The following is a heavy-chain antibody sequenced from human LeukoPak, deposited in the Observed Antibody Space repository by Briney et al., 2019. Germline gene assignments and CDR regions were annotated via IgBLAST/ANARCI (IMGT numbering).Heavy chain of an antibody. Sequence: GGSLRLSCAASRFTFSACGMHWVRQAPGKGLEWVAAISFDGSHKYYADSVKGRLTISRDNSMNTLYLQMNSLRAEDMAVYYCAKGTAVDRQYFENWGQGTLVTVSS. CDR2: ISFDGSHK. CDR1: RFTFSACG. V-gene: IGHV3-30*18. CDR3: AKGTAVDRQYFEN. J-gene: IGHJ4*02. D-gene: IGHD1-1*01.